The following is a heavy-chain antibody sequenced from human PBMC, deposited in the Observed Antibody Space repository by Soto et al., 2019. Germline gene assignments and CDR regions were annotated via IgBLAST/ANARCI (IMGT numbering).Heavy chain of an antibody. V-gene: IGHV5-10-1*01. CDR3: ARQEAGYSYGYAHDAFDI. CDR2: IDPSDSYT. D-gene: IGHD5-18*01. Sequence: PGESLKISCKGSGYSFTSYWISWVRQMPGKGLEWMGRIDPSDSYTNYSPSFQGHVTISADKSISTAYLQWSSLKASDTAMYYCARQEAGYSYGYAHDAFDIWGQGTMVTVSS. CDR1: GYSFTSYW. J-gene: IGHJ3*02.